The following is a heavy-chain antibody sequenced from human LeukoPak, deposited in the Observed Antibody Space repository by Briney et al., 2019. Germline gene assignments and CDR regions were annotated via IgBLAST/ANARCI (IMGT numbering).Heavy chain of an antibody. D-gene: IGHD3-22*01. CDR2: MNPNSGNT. Sequence: ASVKVSCKASGGTFSSYAISWVRQATGQGLEWMGWMNPNSGNTGYAQKFQGRVTMTRNTSISTAYMELSSLRSEDTAVYYCATSSYYYDSSGYSHNWFDPWGQGTLVTVSS. CDR1: GGTFSSYA. J-gene: IGHJ5*02. V-gene: IGHV1-8*02. CDR3: ATSSYYYDSSGYSHNWFDP.